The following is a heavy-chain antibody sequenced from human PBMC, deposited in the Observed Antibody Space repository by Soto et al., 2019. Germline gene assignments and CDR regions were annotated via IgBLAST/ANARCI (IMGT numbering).Heavy chain of an antibody. Sequence: QVQLQESGPGLVKPSETLSLTCTVSGGSISSYYWSWIRQPPGKGLEWIGYIYYSGSTNYNPSLKSRVAISVDTSKNQFYLRLSSVTAADAAVYYCAREEIAADGNWFDPWGQGTLVTVSS. CDR2: IYYSGST. CDR3: AREEIAADGNWFDP. V-gene: IGHV4-59*01. CDR1: GGSISSYY. D-gene: IGHD6-13*01. J-gene: IGHJ5*02.